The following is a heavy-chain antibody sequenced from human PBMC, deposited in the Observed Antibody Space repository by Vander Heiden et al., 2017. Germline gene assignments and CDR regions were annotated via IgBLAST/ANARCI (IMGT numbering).Heavy chain of an antibody. V-gene: IGHV3-23*01. CDR1: GFTFSSYA. CDR3: AKKDYYDSSGPPRY. D-gene: IGHD3-22*01. J-gene: IGHJ4*02. CDR2: ISGSGGTT. Sequence: EVQLLESGGGLVQPGGSLRLSCAASGFTFSSYAMSWVRQAPGKGLEWVSAISGSGGTTYYADPVKGRFTISRDNSKNTLYLQMNSLRAEDTAVYYCAKKDYYDSSGPPRYWGQGTLVTVSS.